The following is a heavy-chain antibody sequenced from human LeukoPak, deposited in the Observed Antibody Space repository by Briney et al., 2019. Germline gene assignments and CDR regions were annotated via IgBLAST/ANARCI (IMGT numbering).Heavy chain of an antibody. V-gene: IGHV3-33*08. CDR2: IWYDGSNK. CDR3: ARDVGQISRHAFDI. Sequence: GGSLRLSCAASGFTFSSYSMNWVRQAPGKGLEWVAVIWYDGSNKYYADSVKGRFTISRDNSKNTLYLQMNSLRAEDTAVYYCARDVGQISRHAFDIWGQGTMVTVSS. J-gene: IGHJ3*02. CDR1: GFTFSSYS. D-gene: IGHD3-3*02.